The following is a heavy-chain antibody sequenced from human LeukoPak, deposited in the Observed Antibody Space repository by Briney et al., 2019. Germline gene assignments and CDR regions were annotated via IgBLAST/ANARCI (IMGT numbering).Heavy chain of an antibody. CDR3: ASGLSGTLRHMDV. CDR1: GGIFSASG. J-gene: IGHJ6*04. CDR2: IIPMIGIT. Sequence: SVKVSCKASGGIFSASGITWVRQAPGQGLEWMGGIIPMIGITNYAQKFQGRVTITADTSTSTAYMELSSLRSEDTALYYCASGLSGTLRHMDVWGRGTTVIVSS. D-gene: IGHD1-7*01. V-gene: IGHV1-69*17.